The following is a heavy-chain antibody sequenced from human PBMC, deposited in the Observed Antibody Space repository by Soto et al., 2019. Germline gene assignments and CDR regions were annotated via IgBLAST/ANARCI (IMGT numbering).Heavy chain of an antibody. CDR2: IYYSGST. CDR3: ARGYYYDTSGYYSAFDI. V-gene: IGHV4-30-4*01. J-gene: IGHJ3*02. CDR1: GGSISSGDYY. Sequence: TLSLTCTVSGGSISSGDYYWSWIRQPPGKGLEWIGYIYYSGSTYYNPSLKSRVTISVDTSNNQFSLKLTSVTAADTAVYYCARGYYYDTSGYYSAFDIWGQGTMVTVSS. D-gene: IGHD3-22*01.